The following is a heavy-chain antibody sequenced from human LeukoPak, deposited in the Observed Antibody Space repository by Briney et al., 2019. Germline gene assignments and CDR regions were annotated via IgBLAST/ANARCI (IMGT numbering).Heavy chain of an antibody. CDR1: TGSISNSSYY. V-gene: IGHV4-39*07. J-gene: IGHJ4*02. CDR3: ARDLFEGFGELLYDY. D-gene: IGHD3-10*01. CDR2: IYYSGDT. Sequence: SETLSLTCTVSTGSISNSSYYWGWFRQPPGKGLEWIGSIYYSGDTYSTPSLKSRVAISLDTSNNQFSLSLSSVTAADTAVYYCARDLFEGFGELLYDYWGQGTLVTVSS.